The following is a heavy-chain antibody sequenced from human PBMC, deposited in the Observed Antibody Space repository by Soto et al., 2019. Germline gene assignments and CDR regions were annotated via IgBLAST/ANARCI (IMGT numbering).Heavy chain of an antibody. CDR3: ATEAVPGTPPY. CDR2: ISGNGGST. D-gene: IGHD6-19*01. V-gene: IGHV3-23*01. J-gene: IGHJ4*02. Sequence: GGPLRLRWAFAGGTSSGHAMSWVRQAPGKGLEWVSAISGNGGSTYYADSVKGRFTISRDNSKNTLYLQMNSLRAENTAVYYCATEAVPGTPPYWGKGSLVPVSP. CDR1: GGTSSGHA.